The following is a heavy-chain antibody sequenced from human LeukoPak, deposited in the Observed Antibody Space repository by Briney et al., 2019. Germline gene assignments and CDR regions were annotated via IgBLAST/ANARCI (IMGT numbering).Heavy chain of an antibody. Sequence: ASVKVSCKASGYTFTTYGISWVRQAPGQGLEWMGWISAYKGNTNYAQKLQGRVTMTTETSTSTAYMELRSLRSDDTAVYYCARGDYGDKGARGAFDIWGQGTMVTVSS. CDR1: GYTFTTYG. CDR3: ARGDYGDKGARGAFDI. CDR2: ISAYKGNT. D-gene: IGHD4-23*01. V-gene: IGHV1-18*01. J-gene: IGHJ3*02.